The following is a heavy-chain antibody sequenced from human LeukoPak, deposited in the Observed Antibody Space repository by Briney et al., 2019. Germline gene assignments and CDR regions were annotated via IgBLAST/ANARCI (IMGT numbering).Heavy chain of an antibody. CDR3: ARGRDWSGYDIGY. CDR2: ISSSSSYI. Sequence: GGSLRLSCAASGFTLSSYSMNWVRQAPGKGLEWVSSISSSSSYIYYADSVKGRFTISRNNAKNSLYLQMNSPRAADTAVYYCARGRDWSGYDIGYWGQGTLVTVSS. D-gene: IGHD5-12*01. J-gene: IGHJ4*02. V-gene: IGHV3-21*01. CDR1: GFTLSSYS.